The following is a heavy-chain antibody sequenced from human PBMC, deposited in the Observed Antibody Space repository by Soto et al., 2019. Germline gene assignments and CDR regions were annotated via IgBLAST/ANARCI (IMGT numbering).Heavy chain of an antibody. CDR2: INHSGST. CDR1: GGSFSGYY. J-gene: IGHJ4*02. D-gene: IGHD3-10*01. CDR3: ARGHHYGSGSYYRDFDY. Sequence: ETLSLTCAVYGGSFSGYYWSWIRQPPGKGLEWIGEINHSGSTNYNPSLKSRVTISVDTSKNQFSLKLSSVTAADTAVYYCARGHHYGSGSYYRDFDYWGQGTLVTSPQ. V-gene: IGHV4-34*01.